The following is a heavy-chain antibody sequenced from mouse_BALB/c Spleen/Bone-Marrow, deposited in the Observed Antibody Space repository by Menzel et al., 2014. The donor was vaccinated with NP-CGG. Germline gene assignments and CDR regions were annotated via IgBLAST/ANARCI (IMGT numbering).Heavy chain of an antibody. CDR1: GYTLTSYT. CDR3: AREGLRAWFVY. D-gene: IGHD2-4*01. Sequence: LEESGAELARPGASVKMSCKASGYTLTSYTIHWVKQRPGQGLEWIGYINPSSDYTNYNQKFKDKATLTADKSSSTAYMQLSSLTSEDSAVYYCAREGLRAWFVYWGQGTLVTVSA. J-gene: IGHJ3*01. CDR2: INPSSDYT. V-gene: IGHV1-4*01.